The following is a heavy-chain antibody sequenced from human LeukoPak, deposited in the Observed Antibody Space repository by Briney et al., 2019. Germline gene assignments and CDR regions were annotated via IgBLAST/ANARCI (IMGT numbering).Heavy chain of an antibody. J-gene: IGHJ4*02. D-gene: IGHD2/OR15-2a*01. CDR3: ARVGRLSTTIPFDY. CDR2: IYYTGST. CDR1: GGSISSANYY. Sequence: SQTLSLTCTVSGGSISSANYYWSWIPQHPGKGMEWVGYIYYTGSTQYNPSLKSRVTISVDTSKYQFSLKLSSVTAADTAVYYCARVGRLSTTIPFDYWGRGTLVSVSS. V-gene: IGHV4-31*03.